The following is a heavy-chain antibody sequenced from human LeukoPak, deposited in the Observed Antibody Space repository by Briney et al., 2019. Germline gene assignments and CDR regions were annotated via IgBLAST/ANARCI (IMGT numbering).Heavy chain of an antibody. D-gene: IGHD3/OR15-3a*01. Sequence: ASVKVSCKASGYTFSNHEIHWVRQASGQSLEWMGGINGGNGDTKYSQELQGRVTISRDTSANTAYMELSSLRSEDMAVYYCTLYNFWGQGTLVTVSS. J-gene: IGHJ4*02. CDR1: GYTFSNHE. CDR2: INGGNGDT. V-gene: IGHV1-3*03. CDR3: TLYNF.